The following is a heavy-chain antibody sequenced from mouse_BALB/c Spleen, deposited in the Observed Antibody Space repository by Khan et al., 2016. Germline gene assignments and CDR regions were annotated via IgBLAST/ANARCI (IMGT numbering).Heavy chain of an antibody. J-gene: IGHJ1*01. V-gene: IGHV1S29*02. Sequence: VQLQQSGPDLVKPGASVKISCKASGYTFTDYNMHWVKQSHGKSLEWIGYIYPYNGGTGYNQKFKNKATLTVDNSSSTASMELRSLTSEDSAVYDCARSNDGYCDVWGAGTTVTVSS. CDR1: GYTFTDYN. CDR3: ARSNDGYCDV. D-gene: IGHD2-12*01. CDR2: IYPYNGGT.